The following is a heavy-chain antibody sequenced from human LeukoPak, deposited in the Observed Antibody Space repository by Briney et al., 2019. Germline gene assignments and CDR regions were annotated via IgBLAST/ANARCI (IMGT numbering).Heavy chain of an antibody. V-gene: IGHV4-34*01. Sequence: SEALSLTCAVYGGSFSGYYWSWIRQPPGKGLEWIGEINHSGSTNYNPSLKSRVTMSVDTSKNLFSLKLSSVTAADTAVYYCARDTKGAFDIWGQGTMVTVSS. J-gene: IGHJ3*02. CDR3: ARDTKGAFDI. CDR2: INHSGST. CDR1: GGSFSGYY.